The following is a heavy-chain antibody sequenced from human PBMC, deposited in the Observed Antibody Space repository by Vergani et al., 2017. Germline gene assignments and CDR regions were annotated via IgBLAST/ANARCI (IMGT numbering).Heavy chain of an antibody. CDR1: GYTFTGYY. CDR2: INPNSDGT. V-gene: IGHV1-2*02. J-gene: IGHJ4*02. D-gene: IGHD5-24*01. Sequence: QVQLVQSGAEVKKPGASVKVSCKASGYTFTGYYMHWVRQAPGQGLEWMGWINPNSDGTNYAQKFQGRVTMTRDTSISTAYMELSRLRSDDTAVYYCASLDGYANFDYWGQGTLVTVSS. CDR3: ASLDGYANFDY.